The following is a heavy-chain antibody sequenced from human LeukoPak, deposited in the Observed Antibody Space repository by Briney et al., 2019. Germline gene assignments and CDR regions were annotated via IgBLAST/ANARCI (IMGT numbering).Heavy chain of an antibody. J-gene: IGHJ6*03. CDR3: AFTRMTLHYMDV. Sequence: PSETLSLTCTVSGYSISNNYYWGWIRQPPGKGLEWIGNIYHSGSTYYNPSLKSRVTISVDTSNNQFSLKLRSVTAADTAVYYCAFTRMTLHYMDVWGKGTPVTVSS. CDR1: GYSISNNYY. V-gene: IGHV4-38-2*02. CDR2: IYHSGST.